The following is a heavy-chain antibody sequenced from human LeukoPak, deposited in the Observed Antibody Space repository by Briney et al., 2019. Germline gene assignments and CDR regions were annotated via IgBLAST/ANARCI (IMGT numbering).Heavy chain of an antibody. CDR1: GFTFSSYW. CDR3: ARGYYDSSGYPLMVY. V-gene: IGHV3-74*01. J-gene: IGHJ4*02. Sequence: GGSLRLSCAASGFTFSSYWMHWVRQAPGKGLVWVSRINSDGSSTSYADSVKGRFTISRDNAKNTLYLQMNSLRAEDTAVYYCARGYYDSSGYPLMVYWGQGTLVTVSS. CDR2: INSDGSST. D-gene: IGHD3-22*01.